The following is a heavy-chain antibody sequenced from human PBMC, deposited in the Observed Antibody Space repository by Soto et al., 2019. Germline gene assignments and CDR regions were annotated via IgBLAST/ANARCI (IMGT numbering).Heavy chain of an antibody. CDR2: IYHSGST. V-gene: IGHV4-30-2*01. CDR3: ASDNYYYGMDV. Sequence: QLQLQESGSGLVKPSQTLSLTCAVSGGSISSGGYSWIWIRQPPGKGLEWIGYIYHSGSTYYNPSIKSRVTISVDRSKNQFSLKLSSVTAADTAVYYCASDNYYYGMDVWGQGTTVTVSS. J-gene: IGHJ6*02. CDR1: GGSISSGGYS.